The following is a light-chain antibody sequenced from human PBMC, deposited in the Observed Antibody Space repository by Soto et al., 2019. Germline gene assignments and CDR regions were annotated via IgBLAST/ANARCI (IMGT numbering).Light chain of an antibody. V-gene: IGKV2-28*01. J-gene: IGKJ1*01. CDR3: MHVLQTPRT. CDR1: QCLLHSTGYTS. Sequence: IVLTQSPLSLPVTSGEPASISCRSIQCLLHSTGYTSLDWYLQKPGQSPPLLIYLGSNRASGVPDRFSGSGLGTDFTLKFSRVDAEDVSIYYCMHVLQTPRTFGQGTKVEIK. CDR2: LGS.